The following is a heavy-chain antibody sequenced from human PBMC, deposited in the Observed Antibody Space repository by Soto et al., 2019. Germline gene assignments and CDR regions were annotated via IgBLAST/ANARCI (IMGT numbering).Heavy chain of an antibody. D-gene: IGHD3-3*01. Sequence: GGSLRLSCAASGFTFSNAWMSWVRQAPGKGLEWVGRIKSKTDGGTTDYAAPVKGRFTISRDDSKNTLYLQMNSLKTENTAVYYGTTDRYDFWSGYSYWGQGTLVTAPQ. CDR2: IKSKTDGGTT. V-gene: IGHV3-15*01. J-gene: IGHJ4*02. CDR3: TTDRYDFWSGYSY. CDR1: GFTFSNAW.